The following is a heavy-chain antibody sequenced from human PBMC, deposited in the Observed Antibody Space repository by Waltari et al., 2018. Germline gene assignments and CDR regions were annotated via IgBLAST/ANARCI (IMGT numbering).Heavy chain of an antibody. D-gene: IGHD6-6*01. CDR1: GGSISSSSYY. Sequence: QLQLQESGPGLVKPSETLSLTCTVSGGSISSSSYYWGWIRQPPGKGLEWIGSIYYSGSTYYNPPLKSRVTISVDTSKNQFSLKLSSVTAADTAVYYCAREGSSSSWFDPWGQGTLVTVSS. CDR3: AREGSSSSWFDP. V-gene: IGHV4-39*07. J-gene: IGHJ5*02. CDR2: IYYSGST.